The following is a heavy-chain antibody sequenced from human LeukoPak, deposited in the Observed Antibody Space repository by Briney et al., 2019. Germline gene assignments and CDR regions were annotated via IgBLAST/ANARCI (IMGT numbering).Heavy chain of an antibody. CDR2: IYYTGST. CDR1: GRSIRSSSYY. V-gene: IGHV4-39*01. Sequence: PSETLSLTCTVSGRSIRSSSYYWGWIRQPPRKGLEWIGSIYYTGSTDYNPSLKSRVTISVDTSKNQFSLKMSSVTAADTAVYYCARQFDNWGQGALVTVSS. J-gene: IGHJ4*02. CDR3: ARQFDN.